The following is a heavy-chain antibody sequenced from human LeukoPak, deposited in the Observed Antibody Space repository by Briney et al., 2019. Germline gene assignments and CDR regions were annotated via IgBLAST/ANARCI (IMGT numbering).Heavy chain of an antibody. Sequence: GGSLRLSCAASGFTFSTFNMHWVRQAPGEGLDWVAVFSSDGRSTYYAENVQGRFTISRDNSNNTLSLQMNSLRAEDTAVYYCAKSYYYHSGSFDYWGQGTLVTVSS. CDR2: FSSDGRST. CDR3: AKSYYYHSGSFDY. CDR1: GFTFSTFN. D-gene: IGHD3-10*01. V-gene: IGHV3-30*18. J-gene: IGHJ4*02.